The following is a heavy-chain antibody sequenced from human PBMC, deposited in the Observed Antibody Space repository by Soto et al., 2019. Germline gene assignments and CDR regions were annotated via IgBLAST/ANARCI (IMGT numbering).Heavy chain of an antibody. CDR1: ELTFAGIA. CDR2: IRNQSYQDTT. CDR3: IGAESTDTAYCSLY. V-gene: IGHV3-49*04. Sequence: PGGYLRPSFTVPELTFAGIAINLVRQCPGKGLEWVGLIRNQSYQDTTEYAAAVKGRFTISRDTSNGIAYLQMNSLNIEDSAVHYCIGAESTDTAYCSLYRCQATAFTISS. D-gene: IGHD2-21*01. J-gene: IGHJ4*02.